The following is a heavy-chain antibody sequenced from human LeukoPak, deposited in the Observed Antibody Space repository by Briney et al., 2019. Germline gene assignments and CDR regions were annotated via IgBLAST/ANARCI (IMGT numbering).Heavy chain of an antibody. CDR2: MNPSSGNT. CDR1: GDTFTSYD. V-gene: IGHV1-8*01. CDR3: ARGRGGSYYLKENAFDI. J-gene: IGHJ3*02. D-gene: IGHD1-26*01. Sequence: ASVKVSCKASGDTFTSYDINWVRQATGQGLEWMGWMNPSSGNTGYAQKFQGRVTMTRNTSISTAYMELSSLRSEDTAVYYCARGRGGSYYLKENAFDIWGQGTMVTVSS.